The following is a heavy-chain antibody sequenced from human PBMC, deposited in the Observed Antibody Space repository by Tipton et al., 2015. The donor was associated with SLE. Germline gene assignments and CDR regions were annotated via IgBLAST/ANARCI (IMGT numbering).Heavy chain of an antibody. V-gene: IGHV4-59*12. CDR3: ARGGYGSGSYPY. Sequence: LRLSCTVSGGSISSYYWSWIRQPPGKGLEWIGYIYYSGSTYYNPSLKSRVTISVDTSKNQFSLKLSSVTAADTAVYYCARGGYGSGSYPYWGQGTLVTVSS. D-gene: IGHD3-10*01. CDR1: GGSISSYY. CDR2: IYYSGST. J-gene: IGHJ4*02.